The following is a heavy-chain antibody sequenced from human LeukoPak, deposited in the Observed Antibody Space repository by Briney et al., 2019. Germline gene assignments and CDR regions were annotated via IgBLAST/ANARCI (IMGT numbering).Heavy chain of an antibody. CDR1: GFTFSSYA. Sequence: GGSLRLSCAASGFTFSSYAMSWVRQAPGKGLEWVSAISGSGGSTYYADSVKGRFTISRDNSKNTLYLQMNSLRAEDTAVYYCAKSPSYEDVVVVAATIDWGQGTLVTVPS. CDR2: ISGSGGST. J-gene: IGHJ4*02. V-gene: IGHV3-23*01. CDR3: AKSPSYEDVVVVAATID. D-gene: IGHD2-15*01.